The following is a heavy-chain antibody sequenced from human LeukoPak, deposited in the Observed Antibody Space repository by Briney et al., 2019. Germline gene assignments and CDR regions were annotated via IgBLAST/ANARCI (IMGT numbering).Heavy chain of an antibody. D-gene: IGHD5-24*01. CDR2: MNPNSGNT. Sequence: ASVKVSCKASGYTFTSYDINWVRQATGQGLEWMGWMNPNSGNTGYAQKFQGRVTITRNTSISTAYMELSSLRSEDTAVYYCARGGPKRRDGYNPEFDYWGQGTLVIVSS. V-gene: IGHV1-8*03. J-gene: IGHJ4*02. CDR1: GYTFTSYD. CDR3: ARGGPKRRDGYNPEFDY.